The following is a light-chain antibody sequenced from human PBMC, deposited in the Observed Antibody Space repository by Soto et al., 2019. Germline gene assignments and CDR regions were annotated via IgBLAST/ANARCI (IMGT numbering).Light chain of an antibody. CDR1: SSNIGNND. CDR3: GTWDSSLSAGGVV. J-gene: IGLJ2*01. CDR2: DNH. V-gene: IGLV1-51*01. Sequence: QSVLTQPPSVSAAPGQKVTISCSGSSSNIGNNDVSWYQQFPGTAPKLLIYDNHKRPSGIPDRFSGSKSGTSATLGITGLQTGDEADYYCGTWDSSLSAGGVVFGGGTKVTVL.